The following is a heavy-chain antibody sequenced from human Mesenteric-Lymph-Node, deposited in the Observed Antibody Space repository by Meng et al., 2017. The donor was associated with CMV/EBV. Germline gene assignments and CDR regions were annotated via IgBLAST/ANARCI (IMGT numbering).Heavy chain of an antibody. CDR3: ARESTVRSLSPWDYYYGTDV. D-gene: IGHD6-6*01. Sequence: SETLSLTCSVSGVSISSYYWSWIRQPPGKGLEWIGYIYYTGSTNYNPSLESRVTISGDTSKNQFSLKLSSVTAADTAVYYCARESTVRSLSPWDYYYGTDVWGQGTTVTVSS. CDR1: GVSISSYY. J-gene: IGHJ6*02. CDR2: IYYTGST. V-gene: IGHV4-59*01.